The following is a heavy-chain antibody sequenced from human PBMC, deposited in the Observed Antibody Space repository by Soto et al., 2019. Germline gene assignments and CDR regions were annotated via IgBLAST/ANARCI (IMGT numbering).Heavy chain of an antibody. J-gene: IGHJ6*03. V-gene: IGHV3-23*01. D-gene: IGHD4-17*01. CDR3: AKYGGLGHYYYYMDV. CDR2: ISGSGGST. Sequence: GGSLRLSCAASGFTFSSYAMSWVRQAPGKGLEWVSAISGSGGSTYYADSVKGRFTISRDNSKNTLYLQMNSLRAEDTAVYYCAKYGGLGHYYYYMDVWGKGTTVTVSS. CDR1: GFTFSSYA.